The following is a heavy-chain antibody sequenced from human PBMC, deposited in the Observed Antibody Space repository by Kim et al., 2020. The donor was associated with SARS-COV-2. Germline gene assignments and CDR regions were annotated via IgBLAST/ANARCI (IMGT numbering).Heavy chain of an antibody. CDR2: INPSGGST. V-gene: IGHV1-46*01. D-gene: IGHD3-22*01. CDR3: AREQVVITRVQYYYYGMDV. Sequence: ASVKVSCKASGYTFTSYYMHWVRQAPGQGLEWMGIINPSGGSTSYAQKFQGRVTMTRDTSTSTVYMELSSLRSEDTAVYYCAREQVVITRVQYYYYGMDVWGQGTTVTVSS. CDR1: GYTFTSYY. J-gene: IGHJ6*02.